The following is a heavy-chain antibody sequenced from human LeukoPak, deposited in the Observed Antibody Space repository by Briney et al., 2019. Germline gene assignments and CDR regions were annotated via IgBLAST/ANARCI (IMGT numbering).Heavy chain of an antibody. D-gene: IGHD4-17*01. Sequence: ASVKVSCKASGYIFTGYYMHWVRQAPGQGLEWMGWINPNSGVTNYPQNFQGRVTMTRDTSISTAYMELSGLRSDDTAVYYCAREGDSDYGDYCFDYWGQGTLVTVSS. CDR2: INPNSGVT. J-gene: IGHJ4*02. V-gene: IGHV1-2*02. CDR1: GYIFTGYY. CDR3: AREGDSDYGDYCFDY.